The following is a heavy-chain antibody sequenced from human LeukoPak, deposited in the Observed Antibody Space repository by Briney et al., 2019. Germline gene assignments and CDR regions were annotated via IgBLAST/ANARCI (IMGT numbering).Heavy chain of an antibody. V-gene: IGHV3-33*01. J-gene: IGHJ5*02. CDR1: GFTFSFYG. Sequence: GRSLRLSCTASGFTFSFYGMHWVRQAPGKGLEWVAVIWYDGSNKYYADSVKGRFTISRDNSKNTLYLQMNSLRAEDTAVYYCARPRGAAAGTFGFDPWGQGTPVTVSS. D-gene: IGHD6-13*01. CDR2: IWYDGSNK. CDR3: ARPRGAAAGTFGFDP.